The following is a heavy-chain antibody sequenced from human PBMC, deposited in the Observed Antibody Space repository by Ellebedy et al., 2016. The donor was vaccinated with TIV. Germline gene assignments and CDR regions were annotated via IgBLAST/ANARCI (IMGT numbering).Heavy chain of an antibody. CDR3: AKGSGWYGPPFDY. J-gene: IGHJ4*02. V-gene: IGHV3-23*01. CDR2: ISGSGGST. Sequence: PGGSLRLSCAASGFTFSDFAMSWVRQAPGKGLEWVSAISGSGGSTYYADSVKGRFTISRDNSKNTLYLQMNSLRAEDTAVYYCAKGSGWYGPPFDYWGQGTLVTVSS. D-gene: IGHD6-19*01. CDR1: GFTFSDFA.